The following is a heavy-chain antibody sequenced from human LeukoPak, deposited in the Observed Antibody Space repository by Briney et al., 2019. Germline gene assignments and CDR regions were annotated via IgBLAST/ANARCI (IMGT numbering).Heavy chain of an antibody. J-gene: IGHJ6*02. CDR1: GFTFSSYS. D-gene: IGHD3-9*01. Sequence: PVGSLRLSCAASGFTFSSYSMKWVRQAPGKGLDWLSYISSGSSTIYYADSVKGRFTISRDNTKKTLYLEMNSLRAEDTAVYFCARVAHFDRGMDVWGQGTTVTVSS. V-gene: IGHV3-48*04. CDR2: ISSGSSTI. CDR3: ARVAHFDRGMDV.